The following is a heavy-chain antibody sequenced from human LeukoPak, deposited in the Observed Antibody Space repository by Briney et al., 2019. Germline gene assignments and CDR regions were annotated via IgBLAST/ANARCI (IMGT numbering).Heavy chain of an antibody. CDR1: GGSFCGYY. CDR3: ARGGGYDGFRS. J-gene: IGHJ5*02. CDR2: INLSGST. V-gene: IGHV4-34*01. Sequence: LETLSLTSAVYGGSFCGYYWSWIRQPPGKGLEWSGEINLSGSTKYNPSLTSRVTISVDTYKNQLSLKLSSVTAADTAVYYCARGGGYDGFRSWGQGTLVTVSS. D-gene: IGHD5-12*01.